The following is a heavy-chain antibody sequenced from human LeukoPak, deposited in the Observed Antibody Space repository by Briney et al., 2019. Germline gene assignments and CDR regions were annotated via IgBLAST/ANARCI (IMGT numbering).Heavy chain of an antibody. V-gene: IGHV4-39*01. CDR2: IYYSGST. D-gene: IGHD4-23*01. Sequence: SETLSLTCTVSGGSISSSSYYWGWIRQPPGKGLEWIGSIYYSGSTYYNPSLKSRVTISVDTPKNQFSLKLSSVTAADTAVYYCARLSGATAVGDYWGQGTLVTVSS. J-gene: IGHJ4*02. CDR3: ARLSGATAVGDY. CDR1: GGSISSSSYY.